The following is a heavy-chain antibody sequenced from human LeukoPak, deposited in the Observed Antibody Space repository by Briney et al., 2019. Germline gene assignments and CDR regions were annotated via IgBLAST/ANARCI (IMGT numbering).Heavy chain of an antibody. CDR3: ARESSYYYSSGYLHWFDP. D-gene: IGHD3-22*01. CDR2: IYYSGST. J-gene: IGHJ5*02. Sequence: SETLSLTCTVSGGSISSYYWSWIRQPPGKGLEWIGYIYYSGSTDYNPSLKSRVTISVDTSKNQFSLKLSSVTAADTAVYYCARESSYYYSSGYLHWFDPWGQGTLVTVSS. CDR1: GGSISSYY. V-gene: IGHV4-59*01.